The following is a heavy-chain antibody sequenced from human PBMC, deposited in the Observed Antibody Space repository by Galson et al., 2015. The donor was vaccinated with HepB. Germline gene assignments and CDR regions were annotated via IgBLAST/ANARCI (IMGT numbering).Heavy chain of an antibody. CDR2: TIPIFGTA. Sequence: SVKVSCKASGGTFSSYAISWVRQAPGQGLEWMGGTIPIFGTANYAQKFQGRVTITADESTSTAYMELSSLRSEDTAVYYCASLGYCSSTSCYGRYYYYYMDVWGKGTTVTVSS. V-gene: IGHV1-69*13. CDR1: GGTFSSYA. CDR3: ASLGYCSSTSCYGRYYYYYMDV. J-gene: IGHJ6*03. D-gene: IGHD2-2*01.